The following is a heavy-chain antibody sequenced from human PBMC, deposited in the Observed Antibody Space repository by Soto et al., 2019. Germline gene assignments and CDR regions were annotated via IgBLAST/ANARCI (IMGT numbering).Heavy chain of an antibody. CDR3: AGTTTAPLDY. D-gene: IGHD4-4*01. V-gene: IGHV4-4*02. Sequence: SETLSLTCAVSGDSVGSNQWWGCVRQSPEKGLEWIGDLSHSGTPNYSPSLKSRVTLSVDTSKNQFSLKLSSVTAADTAVYYWAGTTTAPLDYWGQGTLVTVSS. CDR2: LSHSGTP. J-gene: IGHJ4*02. CDR1: GDSVGSNQW.